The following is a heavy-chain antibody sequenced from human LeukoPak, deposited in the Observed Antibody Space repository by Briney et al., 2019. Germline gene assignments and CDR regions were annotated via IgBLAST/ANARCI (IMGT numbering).Heavy chain of an antibody. CDR3: AKDCIAAADTFGWFDP. V-gene: IGHV1-69*05. CDR2: IIPIFGTA. D-gene: IGHD6-13*01. Sequence: GASVKVSCKASGGTFSSYAISWVRQAPGQGLEWMGEIIPIFGTANYAQKFQGRVTITTDESTSTAYMELSSLRSEDTAVYYCAKDCIAAADTFGWFDPWGQGTPVTVSS. J-gene: IGHJ5*02. CDR1: GGTFSSYA.